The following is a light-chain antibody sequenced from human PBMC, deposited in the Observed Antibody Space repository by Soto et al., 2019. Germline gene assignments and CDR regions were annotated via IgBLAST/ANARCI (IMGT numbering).Light chain of an antibody. J-gene: IGKJ1*01. Sequence: EIVLTQSPVTLSLSPGERATLSCRASQSVSSYLAWYQQKPGQAPRLLIYDASNRATGIPARFSGSGSGTDFTLIISRLEPEDFAVFYCQQYGSSPRTFGPGTKVDIK. CDR3: QQYGSSPRT. V-gene: IGKV3-20*01. CDR1: QSVSSY. CDR2: DAS.